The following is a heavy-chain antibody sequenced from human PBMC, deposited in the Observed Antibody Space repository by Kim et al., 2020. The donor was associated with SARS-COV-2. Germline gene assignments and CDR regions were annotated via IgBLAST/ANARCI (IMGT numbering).Heavy chain of an antibody. CDR2: ST. Sequence: STYYNPSLKSRVTISVDTSKNQFSLKLSSVTAADTAVYYCVVVPAAMPVYWGQGTLVTVSS. V-gene: IGHV4-39*07. J-gene: IGHJ4*02. D-gene: IGHD2-2*01. CDR3: VVVPAAMPVY.